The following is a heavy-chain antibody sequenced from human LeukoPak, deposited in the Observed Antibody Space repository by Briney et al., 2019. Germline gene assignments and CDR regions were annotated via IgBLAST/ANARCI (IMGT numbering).Heavy chain of an antibody. CDR2: LNPNNGYS. CDR3: VRRGTTTFGVVTDTQDY. J-gene: IGHJ4*02. Sequence: EASVKVSCKASGYTFTNYDINWVRQATGQGLEWMAWLNPNNGYSGYAQRFQGRVTITRDTSISTAYMELSSLRFEDTAVYYCVRRGTTTFGVVTDTQDYWGQGTLVTVSS. CDR1: GYTFTNYD. V-gene: IGHV1-8*01. D-gene: IGHD3-3*01.